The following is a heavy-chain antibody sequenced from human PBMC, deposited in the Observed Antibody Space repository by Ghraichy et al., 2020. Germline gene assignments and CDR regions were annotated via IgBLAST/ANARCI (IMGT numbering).Heavy chain of an antibody. CDR1: GFTFSSYE. CDR3: ARMTYIVVVVAATLDAFDI. CDR2: ISSSGSTI. D-gene: IGHD2-15*01. V-gene: IGHV3-48*03. J-gene: IGHJ3*02. Sequence: GGSLRLSCAASGFTFSSYEMNWVRQAPGKGLEWVSYISSSGSTIYYADSVKGRFTISRDNAKNSLYLQMNSLRAEDTAVYYCARMTYIVVVVAATLDAFDIWGQGTMVTVSS.